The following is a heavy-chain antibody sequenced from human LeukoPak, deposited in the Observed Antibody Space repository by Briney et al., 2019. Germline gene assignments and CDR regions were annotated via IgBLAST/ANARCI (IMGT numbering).Heavy chain of an antibody. V-gene: IGHV6-1*01. D-gene: IGHD6-6*01. CDR1: GDSVSSNSAA. CDR3: ARGGGYSSSSGFDY. Sequence: SQTLSLTCAISGDSVSSNSAAWNWIRQSPSRGLEWLGRTYYRSKWHNDYAVSVKSRITINPDTSKNQFSLQLNSVTPEDTAVYYCARGGGYSSSSGFDYWGQGTLVTVSS. CDR2: TYYRSKWHN. J-gene: IGHJ4*02.